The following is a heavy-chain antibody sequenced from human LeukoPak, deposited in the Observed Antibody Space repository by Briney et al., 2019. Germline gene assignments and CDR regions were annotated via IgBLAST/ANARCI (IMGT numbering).Heavy chain of an antibody. V-gene: IGHV1-69*06. CDR1: GGTFSSYA. CDR3: ARTPGGGLTMVRGVIKAYYYYMDV. Sequence: SVKVSCKASGGTFSSYATSWVRQAPGQGLEWMGRIIPIFGTANYAQKFQGRVTITADKSTSTAYMELSSLRSEDTAVYYCARTPGGGLTMVRGVIKAYYYYMDVWGKGTTVTVSS. CDR2: IIPIFGTA. J-gene: IGHJ6*03. D-gene: IGHD3-10*01.